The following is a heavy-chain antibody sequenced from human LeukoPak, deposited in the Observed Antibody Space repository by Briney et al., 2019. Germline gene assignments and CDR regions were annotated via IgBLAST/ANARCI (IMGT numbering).Heavy chain of an antibody. J-gene: IGHJ4*02. Sequence: GALSLSFAASGFPFSSYVMNWVRPAPGKGREWVSYISSSSDTIYYTDSVKGRFTISRDNAKNSLYLQMYSLRAEDTAVYYCARDHGGYYYRLGDYWGQGTLVTVSS. D-gene: IGHD3-22*01. CDR2: ISSSSDTI. CDR1: GFPFSSYV. CDR3: ARDHGGYYYRLGDY. V-gene: IGHV3-48*04.